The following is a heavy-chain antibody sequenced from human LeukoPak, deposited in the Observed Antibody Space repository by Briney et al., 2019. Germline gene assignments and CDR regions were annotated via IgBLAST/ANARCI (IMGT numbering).Heavy chain of an antibody. CDR2: MNPNSGNT. Sequence: ASVKVSCKASGYTFTSYDINWVRQATGQGLEWMGWMNPNSGNTGYAQKFQGRVTMTRDTSTSTVYMELSSLRSEDTAVYYCARAYNWNDGWFDPWGQGTLVTVSS. CDR3: ARAYNWNDGWFDP. CDR1: GYTFTSYD. V-gene: IGHV1-8*02. J-gene: IGHJ5*02. D-gene: IGHD1-1*01.